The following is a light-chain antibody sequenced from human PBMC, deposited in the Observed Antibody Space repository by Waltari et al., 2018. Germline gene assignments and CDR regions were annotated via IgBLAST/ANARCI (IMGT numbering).Light chain of an antibody. J-gene: IGKJ2*01. CDR2: AAS. CDR1: QGITSH. V-gene: IGKV1-9*01. Sequence: DIQLTQSPSFLSASVGDRVTITCRASQGITSHLAWYQQKSGRAPNFLIYAASTLRRGVPSRFSGSGSVTVFTLTINDLQPEDFATYYCQQLNSYLYSFGQGTEVVMK. CDR3: QQLNSYLYS.